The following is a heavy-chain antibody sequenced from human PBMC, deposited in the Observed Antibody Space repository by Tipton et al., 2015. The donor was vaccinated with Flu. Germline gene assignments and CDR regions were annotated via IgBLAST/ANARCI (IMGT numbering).Heavy chain of an antibody. CDR2: IKQGGDEK. CDR1: GFTFSTYW. J-gene: IGHJ4*02. CDR3: ARTRGGYCTATACFADYFDY. Sequence: GSLRLSCAASGFTFSTYWMSWVRQAPGKGLEWVANIKQGGDEKYYVDSVKGRFTISRDNPKNSLYLQMNSLRAEDTAVYYCARTRGGYCTATACFADYFDYWGQGILVTVSS. V-gene: IGHV3-7*01. D-gene: IGHD2-8*02.